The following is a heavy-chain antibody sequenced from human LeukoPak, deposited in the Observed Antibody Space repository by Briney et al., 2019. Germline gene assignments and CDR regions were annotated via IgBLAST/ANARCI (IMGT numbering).Heavy chain of an antibody. Sequence: GGSLRLSCAASGFTFEDYDMHWVLKAPGKGLEWLSLIRGDGGGTFYADSVKGRFTISRDNSRNSLFLQMSSLRTEDTALYYCAKPGERATMAFDSWGQGTLVTVSS. CDR3: AKPGERATMAFDS. CDR2: IRGDGGGT. D-gene: IGHD3-10*01. J-gene: IGHJ4*02. CDR1: GFTFEDYD. V-gene: IGHV3-43*02.